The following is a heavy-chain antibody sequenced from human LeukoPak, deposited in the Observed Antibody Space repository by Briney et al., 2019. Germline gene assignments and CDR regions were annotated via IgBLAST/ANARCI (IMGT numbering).Heavy chain of an antibody. Sequence: SETLSLTCTVSGGSISSYYWSRIRQPPRKGLEWIGYIYYSGSTNYNPSLKSRVTISVDTSKNQFSLKLSSVTAADTAVYYCARGWYSSGWYVPHYFDYWGQGTLVTVSS. J-gene: IGHJ4*02. D-gene: IGHD6-19*01. CDR1: GGSISSYY. CDR2: IYYSGST. CDR3: ARGWYSSGWYVPHYFDY. V-gene: IGHV4-59*01.